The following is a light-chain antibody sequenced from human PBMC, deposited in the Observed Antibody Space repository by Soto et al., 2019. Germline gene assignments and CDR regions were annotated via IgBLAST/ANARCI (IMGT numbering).Light chain of an antibody. J-gene: IGKJ2*01. CDR3: XXYFNNPQT. V-gene: IGKV4-1*01. Sequence: DIVLTQSPESLAVSLGERATINCKSSQSVLSNSIAWYQQKPGQPPKLLIYWASTRESGVPDRFSGSGSATXXXXXXXXLQAXDVXXXXXXXYFNNPQTFGQGTKLEIK. CDR1: QSVLSNS. CDR2: WAS.